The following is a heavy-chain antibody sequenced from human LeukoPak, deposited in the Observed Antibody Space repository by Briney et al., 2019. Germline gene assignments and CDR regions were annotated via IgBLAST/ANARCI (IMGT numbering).Heavy chain of an antibody. CDR2: IWYDGSNK. V-gene: IGHV3-33*06. D-gene: IGHD5-18*01. CDR3: AKAPGGYSYAPGDY. J-gene: IGHJ4*02. CDR1: GFTFSSYG. Sequence: AGSLRLSCAASGFTFSSYGMHWVGQAPGKGLEGVAVIWYDGSNKYYADSVKGRLTISRDNSKNTLFMQMNSLRAEDTAVYYCAKAPGGYSYAPGDYWGQGTLVTVSS.